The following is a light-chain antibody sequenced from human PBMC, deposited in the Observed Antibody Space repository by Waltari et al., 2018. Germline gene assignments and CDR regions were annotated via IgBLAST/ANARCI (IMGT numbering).Light chain of an antibody. Sequence: EIVLTQSPATLSLSPGESATLSCRASQSVSSYLAWYQQKPGQAPRLLIYDASNTATGIPARFSGSGSGTDFTLTISSLEPEDFAVYYCQQRSTPYTFGQGTKLEIK. CDR3: QQRSTPYT. CDR1: QSVSSY. CDR2: DAS. J-gene: IGKJ2*01. V-gene: IGKV3-11*01.